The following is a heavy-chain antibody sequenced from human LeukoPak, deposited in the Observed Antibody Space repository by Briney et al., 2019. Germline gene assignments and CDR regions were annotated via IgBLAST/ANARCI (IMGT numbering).Heavy chain of an antibody. J-gene: IGHJ4*02. CDR3: AKDKADYFDY. Sequence: GGSLRLSCAASGLTFSSYGMSWVRQAPGKGLEWVSAISGSGGSTYYADSVKGRFTISRDNSKNTLYLQMNSLRAEDTAVYYCAKDKADYFDYWGQGTLVTVSS. V-gene: IGHV3-23*01. CDR1: GLTFSSYG. CDR2: ISGSGGST.